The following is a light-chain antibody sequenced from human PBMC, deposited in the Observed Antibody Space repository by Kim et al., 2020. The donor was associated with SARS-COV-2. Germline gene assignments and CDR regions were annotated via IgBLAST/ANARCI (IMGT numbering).Light chain of an antibody. CDR1: EDRMANTY. Sequence: KSVTSPCTRREDRMANTYVQRYQQRPGSAPSTVIYGDNQRPSGVPDRFSGSIDSSSNSASLTISGLKTEDEADYYCQSYDSSNHWVFGGGTQLTVL. CDR3: QSYDSSNHWV. CDR2: GDN. J-gene: IGLJ3*02. V-gene: IGLV6-57*03.